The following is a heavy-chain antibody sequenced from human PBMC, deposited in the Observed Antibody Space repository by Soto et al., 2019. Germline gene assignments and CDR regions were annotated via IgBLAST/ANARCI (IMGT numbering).Heavy chain of an antibody. Sequence: GWSLRLSCAASGFTFSSYGMHWVRQAPGKGLEWVAVIWYDGSNKYYADSVKGRFTISRDNSKNTLYLQMNSLRAEDTAVYYCARQNQPLLYPIDYWGQGTLVTVSS. J-gene: IGHJ4*02. CDR3: ARQNQPLLYPIDY. CDR1: GFTFSSYG. CDR2: IWYDGSNK. D-gene: IGHD2-2*02. V-gene: IGHV3-33*01.